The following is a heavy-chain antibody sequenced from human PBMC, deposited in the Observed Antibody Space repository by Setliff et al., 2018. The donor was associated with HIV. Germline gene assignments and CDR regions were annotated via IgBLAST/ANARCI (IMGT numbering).Heavy chain of an antibody. CDR3: ARGFCSGGFCHPNFYHYMDV. D-gene: IGHD2-15*01. Sequence: TSETLSLTCTVSGGSITSGGYYWSWIRQLPGKGLEWIGYIYYSGSTYYNPSLKSRVSISVDTSKNQFSLNLKSVTAADAAVYYCARGFCSGGFCHPNFYHYMDVWGKGTTVTVSS. J-gene: IGHJ6*03. V-gene: IGHV4-31*03. CDR1: GGSITSGGYY. CDR2: IYYSGST.